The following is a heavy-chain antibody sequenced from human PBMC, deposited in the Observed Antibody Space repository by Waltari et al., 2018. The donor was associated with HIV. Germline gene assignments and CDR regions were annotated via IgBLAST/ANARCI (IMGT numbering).Heavy chain of an antibody. CDR3: ARSDKGYNFYFGMDV. D-gene: IGHD2-15*01. J-gene: IGHJ6*02. CDR1: VGSISRSGNY. CDR2: IYYSGNT. Sequence: QLQLQESGPGLEKPSETLSLTCTVSVGSISRSGNYWSWIRQPPGKGLEWIGNIYYSGNTYYNPSLKSRLSISVDTSKNQFSLKMTSVTAADTAVYYCARSDKGYNFYFGMDVWGQGTSVTVSS. V-gene: IGHV4-39*01.